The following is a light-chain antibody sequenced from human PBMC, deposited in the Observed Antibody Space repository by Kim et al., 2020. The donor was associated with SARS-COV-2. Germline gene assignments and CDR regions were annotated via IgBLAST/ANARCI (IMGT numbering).Light chain of an antibody. CDR1: NFNIGSNT. CDR3: AAWDDSLNGFYV. CDR2: SNN. J-gene: IGLJ1*01. V-gene: IGLV1-44*01. Sequence: QKITISWSDSNFNIGSNTVNWYQQLPGTAPKLLIYSNNQRPSGVPDQFSGSKSGTSASLAISGLQSEDEADYYCAAWDDSLNGFYVFGTGTKVTVL.